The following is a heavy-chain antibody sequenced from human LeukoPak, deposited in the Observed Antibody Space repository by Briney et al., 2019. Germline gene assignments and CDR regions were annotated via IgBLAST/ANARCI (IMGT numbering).Heavy chain of an antibody. CDR2: IYYSGST. CDR1: GGSISSSCVC. Sequence: PSETLSLTCTVSGGSISSSCVCWVRVRQPPGKGLEWIATIYYSGSTYYNPSLKSRVTISVDTSNNQFSLKLSSVTAADTAVYYCAYSAAPAFYDSRGSDNLDIWGQGTMVTVSS. J-gene: IGHJ3*02. V-gene: IGHV4-39*01. D-gene: IGHD3-22*01. CDR3: AYSAAPAFYDSRGSDNLDI.